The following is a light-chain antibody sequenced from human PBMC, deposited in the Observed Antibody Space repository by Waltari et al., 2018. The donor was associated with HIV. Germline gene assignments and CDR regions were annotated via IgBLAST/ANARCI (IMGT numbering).Light chain of an antibody. CDR1: TSVSSSY. V-gene: IGKV3-20*01. CDR3: QQYGSSPQT. CDR2: GTS. Sequence: EIVLTQSPGTLSLSPGERATLSCRASTSVSSSYLAWYQQKPGQAPRLLLYGTSNRATGIPDRFSGGGSGTDFTLTISRLEPEDSALYYCQQYGSSPQTFGGGTKVEIK. J-gene: IGKJ4*01.